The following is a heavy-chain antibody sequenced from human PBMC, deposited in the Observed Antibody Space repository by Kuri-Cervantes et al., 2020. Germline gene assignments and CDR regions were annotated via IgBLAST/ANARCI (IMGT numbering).Heavy chain of an antibody. CDR1: GFTFSSYS. D-gene: IGHD2-15*01. Sequence: GGSLRLSCAASGFTFSSYSMNWVRQAPGKGLEWVSYISSSSSTIYYADSVKGRFTISRDNSKNTVYLQMNSLRAEDTAVYYCAKGRCSDGTCYPTYFDYWGQGTLVTVSS. J-gene: IGHJ4*02. V-gene: IGHV3-48*01. CDR2: ISSSSSTI. CDR3: AKGRCSDGTCYPTYFDY.